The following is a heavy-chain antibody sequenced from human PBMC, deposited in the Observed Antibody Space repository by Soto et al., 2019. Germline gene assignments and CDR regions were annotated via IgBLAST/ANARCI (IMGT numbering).Heavy chain of an antibody. Sequence: PSETLSLTFSFFGCPILRSIYFWGWIRQPPGKGLEWIGSIYYSGSTYYNPSLKSRVTVSVDTSKNQFSLKLSSVTAADTAVYYCARHPSDFWFDPWGQG. D-gene: IGHD2-21*02. CDR2: IYYSGST. J-gene: IGHJ5*02. CDR3: ARHPSDFWFDP. CDR1: GCPILRSIYF. V-gene: IGHV4-39*01.